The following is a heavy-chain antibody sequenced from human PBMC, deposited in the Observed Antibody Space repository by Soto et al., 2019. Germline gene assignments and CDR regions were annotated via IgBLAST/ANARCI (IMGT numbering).Heavy chain of an antibody. CDR3: ARGDIDYYDSSGYYYFDY. CDR2: IIPIFGTA. J-gene: IGHJ4*02. D-gene: IGHD3-22*01. V-gene: IGHV1-69*13. Sequence: SVKVSCKASGGTFSSYAISWVRQAPGQGLEWMGGIIPIFGTANYAQKFQGRVTITADESTSTAYMELSSLRSEDTAVYYCARGDIDYYDSSGYYYFDYWGQGTLVTVSS. CDR1: GGTFSSYA.